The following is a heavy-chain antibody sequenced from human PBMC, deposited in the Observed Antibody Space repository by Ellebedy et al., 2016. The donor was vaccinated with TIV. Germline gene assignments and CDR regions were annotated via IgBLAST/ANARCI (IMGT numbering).Heavy chain of an antibody. V-gene: IGHV5-51*01. CDR2: ISPADSDT. D-gene: IGHD5-24*01. Sequence: GESLKISCTGSGYTFINYWIGWVRQMPGKGLEWMGIISPADSDTSYSPSSQGQVTISVDKSINTASLQWSSLKASDSAMYYCARHVGDGSHFDYWGQGTLVTVSS. CDR1: GYTFINYW. J-gene: IGHJ4*02. CDR3: ARHVGDGSHFDY.